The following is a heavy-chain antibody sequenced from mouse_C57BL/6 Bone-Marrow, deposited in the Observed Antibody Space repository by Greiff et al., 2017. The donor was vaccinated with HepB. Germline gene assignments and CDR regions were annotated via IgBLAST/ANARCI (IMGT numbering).Heavy chain of an antibody. CDR1: GYTFTSYW. Sequence: QVQLQQPGAELVKPGASVKMSCKASGYTFTSYWITWVKQRPGQGLEWIGDIYPGSGSTNYNEKFKSKATLTVDKSSSTAYMQLSSLTSEDSAVYYCARERGLYGRGGFDYWGQGTTLTVSS. CDR3: ARERGLYGRGGFDY. V-gene: IGHV1-55*01. J-gene: IGHJ2*01. D-gene: IGHD1-1*01. CDR2: IYPGSGST.